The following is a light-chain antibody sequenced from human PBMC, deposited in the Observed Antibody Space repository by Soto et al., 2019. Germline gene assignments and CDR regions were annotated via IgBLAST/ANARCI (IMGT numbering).Light chain of an antibody. J-gene: IGKJ2*01. Sequence: EIVLTQSPATLSLSPGERATLSCRTSQSVSNYLAWYQQKPGQAPRLLIYDAVNRAAAIPDRFSGSGSGTDFTLTISSLEPEDFAVYYCLQRSNWPRTFGQGTKLEIK. CDR3: LQRSNWPRT. V-gene: IGKV3-11*01. CDR1: QSVSNY. CDR2: DAV.